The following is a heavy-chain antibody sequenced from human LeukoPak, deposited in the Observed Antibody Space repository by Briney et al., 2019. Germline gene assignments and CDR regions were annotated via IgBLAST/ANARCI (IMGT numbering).Heavy chain of an antibody. CDR2: IIPIFGTA. CDR1: GGTFSSYA. J-gene: IGHJ5*02. Sequence: GASVKVSCKASGGTFSSYAISRVRQAPGQGLEWMGGIIPIFGTANYAQKFQGRVTITADESTSTAYMELSSLRSEDTAVYYCARSAAIGRWFDPWGQGTLVTVSS. D-gene: IGHD2-2*02. CDR3: ARSAAIGRWFDP. V-gene: IGHV1-69*13.